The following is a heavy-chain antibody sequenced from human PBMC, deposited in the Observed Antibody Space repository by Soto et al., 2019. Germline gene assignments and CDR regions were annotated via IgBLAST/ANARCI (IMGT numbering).Heavy chain of an antibody. D-gene: IGHD3-10*01. CDR1: GDTFNFYA. CDR2: VNPIVSMS. V-gene: IGHV1-69*02. CDR3: ASSYGSGYRAFDY. Sequence: QVQLVQSGAEVKRPGSSVKVSCKASGDTFNFYAINWVRQAPGQGLEWMGRVNPIVSMSNYAQKFQGRVTMTAVKSTSTAYMELSSLRSEDTAIYYCASSYGSGYRAFDYWGQGALVTVSS. J-gene: IGHJ4*02.